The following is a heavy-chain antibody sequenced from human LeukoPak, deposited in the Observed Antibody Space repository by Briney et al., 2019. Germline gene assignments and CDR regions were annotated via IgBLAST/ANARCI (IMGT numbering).Heavy chain of an antibody. V-gene: IGHV3-30*18. J-gene: IGHJ4*02. CDR2: ISYDGSNK. CDR3: AKSTDLGGYDLRLDY. Sequence: GGSLRLSCAASGFTFSSYGMHWVRQAPGKGLEWVAVISYDGSNKYYADSVKGRFTISRDNSKNTLYLQMNSLRAEDTAVYYCAKSTDLGGYDLRLDYWGQGTLVTVSS. CDR1: GFTFSSYG. D-gene: IGHD5-12*01.